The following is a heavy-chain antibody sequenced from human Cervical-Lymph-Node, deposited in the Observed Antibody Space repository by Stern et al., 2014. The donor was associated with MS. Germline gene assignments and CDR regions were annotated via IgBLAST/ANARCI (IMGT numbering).Heavy chain of an antibody. Sequence: VTLKESGPTLVKPTQTLTLACTFSGFSLDTDGVTVGWIRQPPGQALEWLALIYWDGDYRYSPSLKSRLSITKDTSKNQVVLRMKNMDPVDTATYYCARRATNVVRGVNFFDLWGQGTLVTVSS. CDR1: GFSLDTDGVT. D-gene: IGHD3-10*01. CDR3: ARRATNVVRGVNFFDL. J-gene: IGHJ5*02. V-gene: IGHV2-5*02. CDR2: IYWDGDY.